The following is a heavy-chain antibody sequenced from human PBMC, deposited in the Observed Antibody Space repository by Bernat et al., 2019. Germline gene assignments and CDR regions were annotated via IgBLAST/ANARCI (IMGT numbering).Heavy chain of an antibody. V-gene: IGHV4-59*01. Sequence: QVQLQESGPGLVKPSETLSLTCTVSGGSISSYYWSWIRQPPGKGLEWIGYIYDSGSTNYNPSLKSRVTISVDTSKNQFSLKLSSVTAADTAVYYCARVPRHSYGYRKGYYYYYYYMDVWGKGTTVTVSS. CDR3: ARVPRHSYGYRKGYYYYYYYMDV. D-gene: IGHD5-18*01. J-gene: IGHJ6*03. CDR1: GGSISSYY. CDR2: IYDSGST.